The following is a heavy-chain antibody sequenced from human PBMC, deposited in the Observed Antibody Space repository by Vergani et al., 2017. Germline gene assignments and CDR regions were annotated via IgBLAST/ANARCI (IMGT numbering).Heavy chain of an antibody. J-gene: IGHJ6*02. D-gene: IGHD2-2*01. CDR1: GFTFSSYA. CDR3: AKGVYCSSTSCYEGGGYYYGMGV. CDR2: ISGSGGNT. V-gene: IGHV3-23*01. Sequence: EVQLLESGGGLVQPGGSLRLSCAASGFTFSSYAMSWVRQVPGKGLEWVSGISGSGGNTYYANSVKGRFTISRENSKNTLYLQMNSLRADDTAVYYCAKGVYCSSTSCYEGGGYYYGMGVWGQGP.